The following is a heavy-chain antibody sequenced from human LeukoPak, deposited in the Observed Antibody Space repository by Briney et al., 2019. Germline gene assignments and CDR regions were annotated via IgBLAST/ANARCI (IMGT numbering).Heavy chain of an antibody. CDR3: ARGGGLDV. Sequence: GGSLRLSCRTSGFTFSSYGMIWARQAPGKGLEWVASINHNGNVNYYVDSVKGRFTISRDNAKNSLYLQMSNLRAEDTAVYFCARGGGLDVWGQGATVTVSS. V-gene: IGHV3-7*03. D-gene: IGHD3-16*01. CDR2: INHNGNVN. CDR1: GFTFSSYG. J-gene: IGHJ6*02.